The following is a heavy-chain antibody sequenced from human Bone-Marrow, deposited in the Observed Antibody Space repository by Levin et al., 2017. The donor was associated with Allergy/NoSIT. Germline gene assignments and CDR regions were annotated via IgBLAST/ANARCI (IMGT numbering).Heavy chain of an antibody. CDR1: GFSLTDYY. J-gene: IGHJ3*01. CDR3: ARAPWGLDLNF. V-gene: IGHV1-2*02. CDR2: INPNTGGS. Sequence: ASVKVSCKAYGFSLTDYYLHWVRQAPGQGLEWMGWINPNTGGSHHAQKFQGRVTLTRDTSINAGFMELTRLTSDDTAVYYCARAPWGLDLNFWGQGTMVTVSS. D-gene: IGHD2-21*01.